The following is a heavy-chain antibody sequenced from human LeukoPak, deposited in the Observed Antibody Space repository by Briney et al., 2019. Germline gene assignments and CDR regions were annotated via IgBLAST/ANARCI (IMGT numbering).Heavy chain of an antibody. Sequence: PGGSLRLSCTASGFTFGDYAMSWFRQAPGKGLEWVGFIRSKAYGGTTEYAASVKGRFTISRDDSKSIAYLQMNSLKTEDTAVYYCTRSPVEYYYGSGSYRWFDPWGQGTLVTVSS. D-gene: IGHD3-10*01. CDR2: IRSKAYGGTT. CDR1: GFTFGDYA. CDR3: TRSPVEYYYGSGSYRWFDP. V-gene: IGHV3-49*03. J-gene: IGHJ5*02.